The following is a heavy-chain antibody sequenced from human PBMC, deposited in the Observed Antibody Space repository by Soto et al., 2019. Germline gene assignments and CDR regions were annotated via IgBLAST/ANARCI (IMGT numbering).Heavy chain of an antibody. CDR2: IVVGSGNT. V-gene: IGHV1-58*02. CDR3: AAGILDTALFDY. J-gene: IGHJ4*02. Sequence: MKVXCKASGFTLSNSAMPVGGQARGQRLEWIGWIVVGSGNTNYAQKFQERVTITRDMSTSTAYMELSSLRPEDTAVYYCAAGILDTALFDYWGQGTLVTVSS. D-gene: IGHD3-3*01. CDR1: GFTLSNSA.